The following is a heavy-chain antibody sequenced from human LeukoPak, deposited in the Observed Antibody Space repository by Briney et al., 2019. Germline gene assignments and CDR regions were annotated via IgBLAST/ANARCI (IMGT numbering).Heavy chain of an antibody. CDR1: GYTFTGYY. V-gene: IGHV1-2*02. CDR3: ARDPTTIRGWYYYYYMDV. CDR2: INPNSGGT. J-gene: IGHJ6*03. Sequence: ASVKVSCKASGYTFTGYYMHWVRQAPGQGLEWMGWINPNSGGTNYAQKFQGRVTMTRDTSISTAYMELSRLRSDDTAVYYCARDPTTIRGWYYYYYMDVWGKGTTVTVSS. D-gene: IGHD5-24*01.